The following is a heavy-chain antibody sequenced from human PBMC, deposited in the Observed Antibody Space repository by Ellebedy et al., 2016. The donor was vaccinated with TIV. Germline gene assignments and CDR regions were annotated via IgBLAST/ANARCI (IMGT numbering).Heavy chain of an antibody. J-gene: IGHJ6*02. CDR1: GFTVSSNY. Sequence: PGGSLRLSCAASGFTVSSNYMSWVRQAPGKGLEWVSVIYSGGSTYSSDSVKGRFTISRDNSKNTLYLQMNSLRAEDTAVYYCASTKGPYCSSTSCYGGDYYGMDVWGQGTTVTVSS. V-gene: IGHV3-53*01. CDR3: ASTKGPYCSSTSCYGGDYYGMDV. D-gene: IGHD2-2*01. CDR2: IYSGGST.